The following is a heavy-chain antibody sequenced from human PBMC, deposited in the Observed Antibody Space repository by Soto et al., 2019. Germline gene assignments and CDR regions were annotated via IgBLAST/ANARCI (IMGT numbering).Heavy chain of an antibody. D-gene: IGHD3-22*01. J-gene: IGHJ6*01. CDR2: ISGSGGST. V-gene: IGHV3-23*01. CDR1: GFTFSSYA. Sequence: GGSLRLSCAASGFTFSSYAMSWVRQAPGKGLEWVSAISGSGGSTYYADSVKGRFTISRDNSKNTLYLQMNSLRAEDTAVYYCAKGLGVVVINYYGMDVWGQGTTVGVCS. CDR3: AKGLGVVVINYYGMDV.